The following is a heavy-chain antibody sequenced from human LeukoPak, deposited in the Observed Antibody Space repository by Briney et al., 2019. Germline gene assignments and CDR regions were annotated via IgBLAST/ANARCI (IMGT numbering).Heavy chain of an antibody. CDR3: ARQTIIYGDYSDY. V-gene: IGHV3-21*01. CDR2: ITRSSSYI. CDR1: GFTFSTYS. Sequence: GGSLRLSCAASGFTFSTYSMNWVRQAPGKGLEWVSSITRSSSYIYYADSVKGRFTISRDNAKNSLFLQMNSLRAEDTAVYYCARQTIIYGDYSDYWGQGTLVTVSS. D-gene: IGHD4/OR15-4a*01. J-gene: IGHJ4*02.